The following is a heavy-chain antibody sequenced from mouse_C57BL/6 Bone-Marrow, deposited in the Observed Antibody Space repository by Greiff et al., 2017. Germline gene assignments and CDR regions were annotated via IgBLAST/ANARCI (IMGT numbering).Heavy chain of an antibody. CDR2: IYPGDGGT. D-gene: IGHD1-1*02. J-gene: IGHJ4*01. V-gene: IGHV1-82*01. Sequence: QVHVKQSGPELVKPGASVKISCKASGYAFSSSWMNWVKQRPGTGLEWIGRIYPGDGGTNYNGKFKGKATLTADKSSRTAYMQLSSLTSEDSAVDFCARVVPYYYAMDDWGQGTSVTVSS. CDR1: GYAFSSSW. CDR3: ARVVPYYYAMDD.